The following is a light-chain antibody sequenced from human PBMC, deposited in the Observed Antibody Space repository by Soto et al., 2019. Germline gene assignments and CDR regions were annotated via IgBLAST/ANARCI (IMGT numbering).Light chain of an antibody. Sequence: DIVMTQSPDSLAVSLGERATINCKSSQSVLYSSNNKNYLAWHQQKPGQPPKLLIYWASTRESGVPDRFSGSGSGTDFTLTISSLQAEDVAVYYCQQYYSTLPYTFGQGTKVDIK. J-gene: IGKJ2*01. CDR3: QQYYSTLPYT. V-gene: IGKV4-1*01. CDR2: WAS. CDR1: QSVLYSSNNKNY.